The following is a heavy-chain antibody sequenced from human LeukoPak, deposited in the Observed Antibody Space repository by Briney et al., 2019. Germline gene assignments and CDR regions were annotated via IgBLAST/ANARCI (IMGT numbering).Heavy chain of an antibody. J-gene: IGHJ4*02. V-gene: IGHV3-13*04. CDR2: INPAGDT. CDR3: ARSLSSSWTQFDH. Sequence: GGSLRLSCAASGFTFSTYDMHWVRQAPGKGLEWVSGINPAGDTYYPGSVKGRFTISREDAKNSFYLQMNSLRAEDTAVYYCARSLSSSWTQFDHWGQGTPVTVSS. D-gene: IGHD6-13*01. CDR1: GFTFSTYD.